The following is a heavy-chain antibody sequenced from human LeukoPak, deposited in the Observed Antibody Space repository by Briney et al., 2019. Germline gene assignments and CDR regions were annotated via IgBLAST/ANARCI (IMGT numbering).Heavy chain of an antibody. Sequence: KPSETLSLTCTVSGGSISSYYWSWIRQPPGKGLEWIGYIYYSGSTNYNPSLKSRVTISVDTSKNQFSLKLSSVTAADTAVYYCARGLGNFPPGGYWGQGTLVTVSS. CDR3: ARGLGNFPPGGY. J-gene: IGHJ4*02. V-gene: IGHV4-59*01. D-gene: IGHD2/OR15-2a*01. CDR1: GGSISSYY. CDR2: IYYSGST.